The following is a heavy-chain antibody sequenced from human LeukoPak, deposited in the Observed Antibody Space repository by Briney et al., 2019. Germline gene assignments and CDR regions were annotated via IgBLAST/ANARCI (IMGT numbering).Heavy chain of an antibody. Sequence: GASVKVSCKASGYTFTGYYMHWVRQAPGQGLEWMGWINPNSGGTNYAQKLQGRVTMTTDTSTSTAYMELRSLRSDDTAVYYCARSVGGIVVVIDLDYWGQGTLVTVSS. CDR1: GYTFTGYY. V-gene: IGHV1-2*02. D-gene: IGHD3-22*01. CDR3: ARSVGGIVVVIDLDY. J-gene: IGHJ4*02. CDR2: INPNSGGT.